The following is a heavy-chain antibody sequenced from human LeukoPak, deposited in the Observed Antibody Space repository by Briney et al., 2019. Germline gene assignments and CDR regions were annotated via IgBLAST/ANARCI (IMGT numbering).Heavy chain of an antibody. CDR3: ASLYCSRGSCAFDV. J-gene: IGHJ5*02. Sequence: GGSLRLSCAASGFSFSTFEMSWVRQAPGKGLEWVSIIYSGGSTDYADSVKGRFTISKDNSKNTVFLQMNSLRAEDTAIYYCASLYCSRGSCAFDVWGQGTLVTVSP. CDR2: IYSGGST. D-gene: IGHD2-15*01. V-gene: IGHV3-66*01. CDR1: GFSFSTFE.